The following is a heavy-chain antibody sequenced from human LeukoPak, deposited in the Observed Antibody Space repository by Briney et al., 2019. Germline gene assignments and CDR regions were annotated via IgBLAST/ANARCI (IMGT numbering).Heavy chain of an antibody. CDR3: ARDGADGMYYYYGMDV. CDR1: GGSFSGYY. CDR2: IYYSGST. D-gene: IGHD3-16*01. Sequence: PSETLSLTCAVYGGSFSGYYWSWVRQPPGKGLEWIGYIYYSGSTYYNPSLKSRVTISVDTSKNQFSLKLSSVTAADTAVYYCARDGADGMYYYYGMDVWGQGTTVTVSS. V-gene: IGHV4-34*09. J-gene: IGHJ6*02.